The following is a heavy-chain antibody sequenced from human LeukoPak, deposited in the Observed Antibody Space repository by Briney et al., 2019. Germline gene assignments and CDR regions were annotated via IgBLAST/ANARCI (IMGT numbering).Heavy chain of an antibody. Sequence: GGSLRLSCAASGFTFSSYAMSWVRQAPGKGLEWVSAISGSGGSTYYADSVKGRFTISRDNSKNTLYLQMNSLRAEDTAVYYCAKDQKNPNNYDFWSGSFDYWGQGTLVTVSS. V-gene: IGHV3-23*01. CDR3: AKDQKNPNNYDFWSGSFDY. J-gene: IGHJ4*02. CDR1: GFTFSSYA. D-gene: IGHD3-3*01. CDR2: ISGSGGST.